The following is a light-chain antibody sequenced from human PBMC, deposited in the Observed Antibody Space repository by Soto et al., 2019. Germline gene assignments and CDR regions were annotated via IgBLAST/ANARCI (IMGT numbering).Light chain of an antibody. CDR2: AAS. CDR3: QQLNSYRLT. V-gene: IGKV1-8*01. J-gene: IGKJ4*01. Sequence: AIRMTQSPSSLSASTGYRVTIICRASQGISSYLAWYQQKPGKAPKLLIYAASTLQSGVPSRFSGSGSGTDFSLSINSLQPEDFATYYCQQLNSYRLTFGGGTKVDIK. CDR1: QGISSY.